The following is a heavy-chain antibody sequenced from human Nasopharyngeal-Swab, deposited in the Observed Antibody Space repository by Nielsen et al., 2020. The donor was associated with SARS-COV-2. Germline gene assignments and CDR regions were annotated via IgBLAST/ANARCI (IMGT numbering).Heavy chain of an antibody. Sequence: ALQIYCAASGFTFDDYAMHWVRQAPGKGLEWVSGISWNSGSIGYADSVKGRFTISRDNAKNSLYLQMNSLRAEDTALYYCATLGGYSGYDSEYGMDVWGQGTTVTVSS. D-gene: IGHD5-12*01. CDR1: GFTFDDYA. CDR3: ATLGGYSGYDSEYGMDV. V-gene: IGHV3-9*01. CDR2: ISWNSGSI. J-gene: IGHJ6*02.